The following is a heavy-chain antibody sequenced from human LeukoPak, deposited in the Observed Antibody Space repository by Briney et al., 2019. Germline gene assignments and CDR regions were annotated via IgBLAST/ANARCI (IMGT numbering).Heavy chain of an antibody. CDR3: ARPLPAYCGGDCYPEYFQH. CDR2: IYPGDSDT. CDR1: GYSFTSYW. J-gene: IGHJ1*01. V-gene: IGHV5-51*01. Sequence: GESLKISCKGSGYSFTSYWIGWVRQMPGKGLQGMGIIYPGDSDTRYSPSFQGQVTISADKSISTAYLQWSSLKASDTAMYYCARPLPAYCGGDCYPEYFQHWGQGTLVTVSS. D-gene: IGHD2-21*02.